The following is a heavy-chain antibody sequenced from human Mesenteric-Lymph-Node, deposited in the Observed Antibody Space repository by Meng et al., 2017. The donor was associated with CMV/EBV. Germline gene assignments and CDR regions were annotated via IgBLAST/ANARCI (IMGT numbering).Heavy chain of an antibody. J-gene: IGHJ3*02. CDR3: AKDQQGQWLGDAFYM. CDR1: GGSIRSSHHY. CDR2: ISWNSDNI. D-gene: IGHD6-19*01. Sequence: GGSLRLSCTVSGGSIRSSHHYWVWIRQPPGKGLEWVSGISWNSDNIGYADSVEGRFTISRDNAKNSLYLQMNSLRAEDTALYYCAKDQQGQWLGDAFYMWGQGTMVTVSS. V-gene: IGHV3-9*01.